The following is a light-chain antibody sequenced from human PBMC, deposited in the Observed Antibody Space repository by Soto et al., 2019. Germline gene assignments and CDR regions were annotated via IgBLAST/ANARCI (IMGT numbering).Light chain of an antibody. V-gene: IGLV2-14*01. CDR1: SSDVGDYNY. Sequence: SALTQPASVSGSPGQSITISCTGTSSDVGDYNYISWYQQHPGKAPKLMIYEVSNRPSGVSNRFSGSKSGNTASLTISGLQADDEADYYCSSYTSSSTLYVFGTGTKLTVL. CDR3: SSYTSSSTLYV. J-gene: IGLJ1*01. CDR2: EVS.